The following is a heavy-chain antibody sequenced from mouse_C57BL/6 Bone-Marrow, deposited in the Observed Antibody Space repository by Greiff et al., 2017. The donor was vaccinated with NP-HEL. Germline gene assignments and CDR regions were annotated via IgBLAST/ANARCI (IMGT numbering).Heavy chain of an antibody. V-gene: IGHV7-3*01. Sequence: VKLMESGGGLVQPGGSLSLSCAASGFTFTDYYMSWVRQPPGKALEWLGFIRNKANGYTTEYSASVKGRFTISRDNSQSILYLQMNALRAEDSATYYCARYRVSMDYWGQGTSVTVSS. CDR1: GFTFTDYY. J-gene: IGHJ4*01. CDR3: ARYRVSMDY. CDR2: IRNKANGYTT.